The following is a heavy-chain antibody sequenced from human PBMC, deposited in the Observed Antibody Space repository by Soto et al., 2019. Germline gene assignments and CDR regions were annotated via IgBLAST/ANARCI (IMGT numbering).Heavy chain of an antibody. CDR1: GYTFTSYG. CDR2: ISAYNGNT. V-gene: IGHV1-18*01. J-gene: IGHJ4*02. D-gene: IGHD3-10*01. CDR3: ARGGLLWFGELLSGDYYFDY. Sequence: QVQLVQSGAEVKKPGASVKVSCKASGYTFTSYGISWVRQAPGQGLEWMGWISAYNGNTNYAQKLQGRVTMTTDTSTSTAYRELRSLRSDATAVYYCARGGLLWFGELLSGDYYFDYWGQGTLVTVSS.